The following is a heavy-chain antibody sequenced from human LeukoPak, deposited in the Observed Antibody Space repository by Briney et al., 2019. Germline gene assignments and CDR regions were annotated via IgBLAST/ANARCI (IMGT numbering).Heavy chain of an antibody. D-gene: IGHD3-22*01. CDR3: ARDQHPYYDSSGYYFSGDAFDN. CDR2: ISAYNGNT. V-gene: IGHV1-18*01. J-gene: IGHJ3*02. Sequence: ASVKVSCKASGYTFTSYGISWVRQAPGQGLEWMGWISAYNGNTNYAQKLQGRVTMTTDTSTSTAYMELRSLRSDDTAVYYCARDQHPYYDSSGYYFSGDAFDNWGQGTMVTVSS. CDR1: GYTFTSYG.